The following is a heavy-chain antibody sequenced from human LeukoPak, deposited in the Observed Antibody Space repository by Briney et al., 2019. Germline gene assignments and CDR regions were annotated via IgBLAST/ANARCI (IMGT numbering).Heavy chain of an antibody. D-gene: IGHD3-22*01. CDR3: AREISTYYYDSSGYWGAAFDI. Sequence: GASVKVSFKASGYTFTSYGISWVRQAPGQGLEWMGWISAYNGNTNYAQKLQGRVTMTTDTSTSTAYMELRSLRSDDTAVYYCAREISTYYYDSSGYWGAAFDIWGQGTMVTVSS. CDR2: ISAYNGNT. J-gene: IGHJ3*02. CDR1: GYTFTSYG. V-gene: IGHV1-18*01.